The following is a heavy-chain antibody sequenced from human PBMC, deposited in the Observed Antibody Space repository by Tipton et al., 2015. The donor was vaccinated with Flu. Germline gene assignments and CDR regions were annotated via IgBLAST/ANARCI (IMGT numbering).Heavy chain of an antibody. D-gene: IGHD2-2*03. CDR3: ARGMDYYYGMDV. CDR1: GYTFTTYH. Sequence: QLVQSGAEVKKPGASVKISCKSAGYTFTTYHMHWVRQAPGQGLEWMGRISAYNGNTYYAQKVQGRVTMTTDTSTSTAYMEVRSLRSDDTAVYYCARGMDYYYGMDVWGQGTTVTVSS. V-gene: IGHV1-18*04. J-gene: IGHJ6*02. CDR2: ISAYNGNT.